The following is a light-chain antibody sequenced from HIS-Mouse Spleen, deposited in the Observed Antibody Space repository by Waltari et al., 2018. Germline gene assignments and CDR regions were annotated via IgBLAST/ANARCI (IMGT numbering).Light chain of an antibody. CDR2: EGS. CDR1: SSDVGSYNL. Sequence: QSALTQPASVSGSPGQSITIPCTGTSSDVGSYNLASWYQQHPGKAPKLMIYEGSKRPSGASNRFSGSKSGNTASLTISGLQAEDEADYYCCSYAGSSTWVFGGGTKLTVL. V-gene: IGLV2-23*01. J-gene: IGLJ3*02. CDR3: CSYAGSSTWV.